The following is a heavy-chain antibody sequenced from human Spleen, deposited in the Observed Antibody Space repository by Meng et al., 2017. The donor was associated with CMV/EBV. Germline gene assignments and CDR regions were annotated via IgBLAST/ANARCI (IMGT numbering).Heavy chain of an antibody. J-gene: IGHJ4*02. Sequence: QVSCKASGYTFSDYYMHWVRQTPGQGLEWMGWIIPHSGDTNFAQKFQGRVRMTRDTSINTVYMELSRLRSDDTAMYYCARVEISFDHWGQGTLVTVSS. CDR3: ARVEISFDH. CDR2: IIPHSGDT. CDR1: GYTFSDYY. D-gene: IGHD2/OR15-2a*01. V-gene: IGHV1-2*02.